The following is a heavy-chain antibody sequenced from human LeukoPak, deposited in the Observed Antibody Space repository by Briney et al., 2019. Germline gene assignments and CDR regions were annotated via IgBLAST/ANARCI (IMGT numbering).Heavy chain of an antibody. CDR3: AKGYNYAYEY. CDR1: GFTVSSSY. D-gene: IGHD5-18*01. V-gene: IGHV3-53*01. CDR2: IYSGGST. J-gene: IGHJ4*02. Sequence: PGGSLRLSCAASGFTVSSSYMSWVRQAPGKGLEWVSLIYSGGSTYYADSVKGRFTISRDNSKNTLYLQMNSLRPEDTAAYYCAKGYNYAYEYWGQGTLVTVSS.